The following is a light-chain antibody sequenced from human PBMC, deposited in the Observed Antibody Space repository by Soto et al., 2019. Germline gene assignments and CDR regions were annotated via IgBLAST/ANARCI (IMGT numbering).Light chain of an antibody. V-gene: IGKV1-5*03. J-gene: IGKJ2*01. CDR3: QQYNSYPYT. CDR1: QSISSW. CDR2: KAS. Sequence: DIQMTQSPSTLSASVGDRVTITCRASQSISSWLAWYQQKPGEAPKLLIYKASSLESGVPSRFSGSGSGTEFTLTISSLQPDYFATYYCQQYNSYPYTFGQGTKLEIK.